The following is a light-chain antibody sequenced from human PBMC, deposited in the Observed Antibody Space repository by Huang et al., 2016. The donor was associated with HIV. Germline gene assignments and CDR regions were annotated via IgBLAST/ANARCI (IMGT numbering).Light chain of an antibody. CDR1: HRVNSLF. V-gene: IGKV3-20*01. J-gene: IGKJ2*01. CDR2: GAS. Sequence: EIVLTQSPGTLSVYPGERATLTRRPSHRVNSLFLAWYQQRPGQPPRLLLYGASYRATGVPDRFSGGGSGTNFSLTISRLEPEDFAVYFCQQYASSPRTFGQGTRLDIK. CDR3: QQYASSPRT.